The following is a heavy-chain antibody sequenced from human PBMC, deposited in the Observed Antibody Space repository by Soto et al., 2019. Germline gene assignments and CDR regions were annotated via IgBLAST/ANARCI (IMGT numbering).Heavy chain of an antibody. Sequence: GGSLRLSCAASGFTFSNAWMSWVRQAPGKGLEWVGRIKSKTDGGTTDYAAPVKGRFTISRDDSKNTLYLQMNSLKTEDTAVYYCTTRSDSSGYLPYYYYGMDVWGQGTTVTVSS. CDR1: GFTFSNAW. CDR2: IKSKTDGGTT. D-gene: IGHD3-22*01. V-gene: IGHV3-15*01. CDR3: TTRSDSSGYLPYYYYGMDV. J-gene: IGHJ6*02.